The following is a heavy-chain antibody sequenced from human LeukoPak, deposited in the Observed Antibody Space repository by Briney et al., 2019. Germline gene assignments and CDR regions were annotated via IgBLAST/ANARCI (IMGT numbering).Heavy chain of an antibody. V-gene: IGHV4-38-2*01. CDR2: IYHSGST. CDR1: GYSISSGYY. J-gene: IGHJ4*02. D-gene: IGHD7-27*01. Sequence: SETLSLTCAVSGYSISSGYYWGWIRQPPGKGLVWIGSIYHSGSTYYNPSLKSRVTISVDTSKNQFSLKLSSVTAADTAVYYCARARATELGTFPSLDYWGQGTLVTVSS. CDR3: ARARATELGTFPSLDY.